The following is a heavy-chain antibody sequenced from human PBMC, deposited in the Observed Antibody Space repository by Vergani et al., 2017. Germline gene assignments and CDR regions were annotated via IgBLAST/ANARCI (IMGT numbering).Heavy chain of an antibody. D-gene: IGHD3-3*01. CDR1: GGSFSGYY. V-gene: IGHV4-34*01. CDR3: ARGRNRVRFLEWSPTRAAAFDI. J-gene: IGHJ3*02. Sequence: QVQLQQWGAGLLKPSETLSLTCAVYGGSFSGYYWSWIRQPPGKGLEWIGEINHSGSTNYNPSLKSRVTISVDTSKNQFSLKLSSLTAADTAVYYCARGRNRVRFLEWSPTRAAAFDIWGQGTMVPSLQ. CDR2: INHSGST.